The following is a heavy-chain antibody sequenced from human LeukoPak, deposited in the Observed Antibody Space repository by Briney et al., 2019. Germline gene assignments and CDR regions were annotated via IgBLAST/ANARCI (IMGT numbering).Heavy chain of an antibody. V-gene: IGHV4-39*07. Sequence: PSETLSLTCIVSGGSISTNNYYWGWIRQPPGKGLEWIGSIYFSGSTYYNPSLKSRVTISIDTSKNHFSLKLSSVTAADTAVYYCARAGDFWSGYPSRNYMDVWGKGTTVTVSS. D-gene: IGHD3-3*01. J-gene: IGHJ6*03. CDR1: GGSISTNNYY. CDR2: IYFSGST. CDR3: ARAGDFWSGYPSRNYMDV.